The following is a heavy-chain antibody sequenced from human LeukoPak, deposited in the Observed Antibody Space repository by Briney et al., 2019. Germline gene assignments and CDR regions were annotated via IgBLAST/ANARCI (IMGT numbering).Heavy chain of an antibody. CDR3: AKDSGVLLWFGELGYFDY. CDR2: ISGSGGST. CDR1: GFTFSSYA. J-gene: IGHJ4*02. V-gene: IGHV3-23*01. Sequence: GSLRLSCAASGFTFSSYAMSWVRQAPGKGLEWVSAISGSGGSTYYADSVKGRFTISRDNSKNTLYLQMNSLRAEDTAVYYCAKDSGVLLWFGELGYFDYWGQGTLVTVSS. D-gene: IGHD3-10*01.